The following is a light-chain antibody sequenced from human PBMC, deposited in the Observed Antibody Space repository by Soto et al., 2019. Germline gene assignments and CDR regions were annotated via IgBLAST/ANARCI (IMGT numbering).Light chain of an antibody. Sequence: DIQMTQSPSSVSASVGDRVTITCRASQGISSWLAWYQQKPGKAPKLLIYDAYSLESGVQSRFSGSGSGTEFTLTIRSLQPDDFATYYCKQYNSYSWTFGQGTKVDI. V-gene: IGKV1-5*01. CDR1: QGISSW. CDR3: KQYNSYSWT. J-gene: IGKJ1*01. CDR2: DAY.